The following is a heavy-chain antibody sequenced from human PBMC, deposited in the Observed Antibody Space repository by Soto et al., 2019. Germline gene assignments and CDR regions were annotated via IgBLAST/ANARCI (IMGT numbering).Heavy chain of an antibody. Sequence: SETLSLTCTVSGCSISSGDYSWSWVRQSPGKGLEWIGHIYNSGITYYNPSLKSRVVISKDTSRNQFSLRLNSLTAADRAVYFCARGVTVFGLVSRFWFDPWGQGTVVTVSS. CDR3: ARGVTVFGLVSRFWFDP. CDR2: IYNSGIT. J-gene: IGHJ5*02. D-gene: IGHD3-3*01. V-gene: IGHV4-30-4*01. CDR1: GCSISSGDYS.